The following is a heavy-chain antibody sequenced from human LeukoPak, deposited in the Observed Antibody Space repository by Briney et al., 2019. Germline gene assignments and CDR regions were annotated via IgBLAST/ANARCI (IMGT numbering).Heavy chain of an antibody. CDR2: IYSGGIT. J-gene: IGHJ3*02. Sequence: PGGSLRLSCAASGFTVSTNYMSWVRQAPGKGLEWVSLIYSGGITQYADSVKGRFTISRDNSKNTLYLQMTNLRAEDTAVYHCARDGYYDSSGYRKHDGFDIWGQGTLVTVSS. CDR3: ARDGYYDSSGYRKHDGFDI. V-gene: IGHV3-66*01. D-gene: IGHD3-22*01. CDR1: GFTVSTNY.